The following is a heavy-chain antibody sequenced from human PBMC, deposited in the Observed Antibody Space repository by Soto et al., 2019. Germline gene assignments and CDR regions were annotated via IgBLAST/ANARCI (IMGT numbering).Heavy chain of an antibody. CDR3: ARDLGGMDV. Sequence: ASVKVSCKTTGYTFTSYGISWVRQAPGQGLEWMGWISAFDGNTNYAQKFQGRVTITADKSTSTAYMELSSLRSEDTAVYYCARDLGGMDVWGQGTKVTV. J-gene: IGHJ6*02. CDR2: ISAFDGNT. V-gene: IGHV1-18*01. CDR1: GYTFTSYG.